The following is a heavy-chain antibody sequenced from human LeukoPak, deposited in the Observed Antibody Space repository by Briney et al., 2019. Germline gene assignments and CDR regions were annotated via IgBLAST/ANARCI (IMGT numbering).Heavy chain of an antibody. CDR1: GDSISSYF. Sequence: SETLSLTCSVSGDSISSYFWAWIRQPPGKGLEWIGYVCYNGTTNYNPSLRNRVAISIDTSKNQFSLKQNSATAADTAVYYCATSGGFNSPRHYWGQGTLVTVSS. J-gene: IGHJ4*02. CDR3: ATSGGFNSPRHY. D-gene: IGHD3-16*01. V-gene: IGHV4-59*01. CDR2: VCYNGTT.